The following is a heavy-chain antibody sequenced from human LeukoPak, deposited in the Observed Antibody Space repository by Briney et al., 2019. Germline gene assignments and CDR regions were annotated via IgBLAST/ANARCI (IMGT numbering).Heavy chain of an antibody. D-gene: IGHD2-2*01. Sequence: GGSLRLSCAASGFTFSSYGMHWVRQAPGKGLEWVAVISYDGSNKYYADSVKGRFTISRDNSKNTLYLQMNSLRAEDTAVYYCAHGAMYQLDYWGQGTLVTVSS. CDR3: AHGAMYQLDY. V-gene: IGHV3-30*03. CDR2: ISYDGSNK. CDR1: GFTFSSYG. J-gene: IGHJ4*02.